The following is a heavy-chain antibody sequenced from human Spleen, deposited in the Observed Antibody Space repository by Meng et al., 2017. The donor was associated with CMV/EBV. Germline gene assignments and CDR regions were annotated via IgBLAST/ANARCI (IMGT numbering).Heavy chain of an antibody. V-gene: IGHV1-18*01. Sequence: ASVKVSCKASGYTFTSYGISWVRQAPGQGLEWMGWISAYNGNTNYAQKLQGRVTMTTDTSTSTAYMELRSLRSDDTAVYYCARDLPTFSTSYQSTHFYYYYGMDVWGQGTTVTVSS. CDR3: ARDLPTFSTSYQSTHFYYYYGMDV. CDR2: ISAYNGNT. CDR1: GYTFTSYG. D-gene: IGHD2-2*01. J-gene: IGHJ6*02.